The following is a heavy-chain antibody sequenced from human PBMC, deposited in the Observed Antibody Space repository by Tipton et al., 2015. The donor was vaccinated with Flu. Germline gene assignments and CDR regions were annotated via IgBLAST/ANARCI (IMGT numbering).Heavy chain of an antibody. D-gene: IGHD3-3*01. CDR2: IYSGGST. V-gene: IGHV3-66*01. J-gene: IGHJ5*02. CDR1: GFTVSSNY. CDR3: ARGPYYDFWSGYYNGWFDP. Sequence: SGFTVSSNYMSWVRQAPGKGLEWVSVIYSGGSTYYADSVKGRFTISRDNSKNTLYLQMNSLRAEDTAVYYCARGPYYDFWSGYYNGWFDPWGQGTLVTVSS.